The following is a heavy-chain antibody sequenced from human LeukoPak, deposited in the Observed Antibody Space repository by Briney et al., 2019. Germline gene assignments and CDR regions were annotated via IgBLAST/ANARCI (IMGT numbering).Heavy chain of an antibody. Sequence: ASVKVSCKASGYTFTSYGISWVRQAPGQGLEWMGWTSAYNGNTNYAQKLQGRVTMTTDTSTSTAYMELRSLRSDDTAVYYCARGPYGSGSYYRGRGWFDPWGQGTLVTVSS. D-gene: IGHD3-10*01. CDR1: GYTFTSYG. CDR2: TSAYNGNT. V-gene: IGHV1-18*01. CDR3: ARGPYGSGSYYRGRGWFDP. J-gene: IGHJ5*02.